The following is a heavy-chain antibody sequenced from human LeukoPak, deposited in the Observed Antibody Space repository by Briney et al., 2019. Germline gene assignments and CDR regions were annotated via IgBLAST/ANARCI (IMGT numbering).Heavy chain of an antibody. J-gene: IGHJ4*02. CDR2: ISYDGSTK. CDR1: GFTFSSYA. Sequence: GGSLRLSCAASGFTFSSYAMHWVRQAPGKGLEWVAVISYDGSTKYYADSVKGRFTISRDNSKNTLYLQMNSLRSEDTAVYYCARDSIVATKIDYWGQGTLVTVSS. D-gene: IGHD5-12*01. V-gene: IGHV3-30-3*01. CDR3: ARDSIVATKIDY.